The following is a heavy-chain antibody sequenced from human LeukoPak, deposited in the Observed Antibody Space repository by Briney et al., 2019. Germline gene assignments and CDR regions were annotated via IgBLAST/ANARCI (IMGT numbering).Heavy chain of an antibody. CDR2: INHSGST. D-gene: IGHD1-14*01. J-gene: IGHJ4*02. Sequence: PSETLSLTCAVYGGSFSGYYWSWIRQPPGKGLEWIGEINHSGSTNYNPFLKSRVTISVDTSKNQFSLKLSSVTAADTAVYYCARLKPSSGYWGQGTLVTVSS. V-gene: IGHV4-34*01. CDR1: GGSFSGYY. CDR3: ARLKPSSGY.